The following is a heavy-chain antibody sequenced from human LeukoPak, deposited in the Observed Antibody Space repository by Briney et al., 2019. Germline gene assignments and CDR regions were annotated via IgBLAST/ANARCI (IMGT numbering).Heavy chain of an antibody. J-gene: IGHJ4*02. Sequence: SETLSLTCTVAGGSISTTSYYWGWIRQPPGKGLEWIGRIYYSGDTYYNPSLKSRVTFSVDTSKNQFSLKLSSVTAADTAVYYCATGSAWYSDNWGQGTLVTVSS. CDR3: ATGSAWYSDN. CDR2: IYYSGDT. D-gene: IGHD6-19*01. CDR1: GGSISTTSYY. V-gene: IGHV4-39*07.